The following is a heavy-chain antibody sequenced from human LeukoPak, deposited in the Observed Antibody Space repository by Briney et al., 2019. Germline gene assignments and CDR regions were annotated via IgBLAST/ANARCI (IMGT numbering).Heavy chain of an antibody. CDR1: GGSFSGYY. V-gene: IGHV4-34*01. D-gene: IGHD3-22*01. CDR2: INHSGST. CDR3: ARHLRGITMIVRAFDY. J-gene: IGHJ4*02. Sequence: SETLSLTCAVYGGSFSGYYWSWIRQPPGKGLEWIGEINHSGSTNYNPSLKSRVTISVDTPKNQFSLNLSSVTAADTAVYYCARHLRGITMIVRAFDYWGQGTLVTVSS.